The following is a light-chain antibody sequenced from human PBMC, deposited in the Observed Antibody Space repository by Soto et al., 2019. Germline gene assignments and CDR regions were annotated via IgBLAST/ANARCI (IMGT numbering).Light chain of an antibody. CDR2: DAS. V-gene: IGKV3D-20*01. J-gene: IGKJ2*01. CDR1: QSVRNNS. Sequence: VLTQSPATLSLSPGESATLSCGASQSVRNNSLAWYQQIPGLAPRLLIYDASRRSTDIPDRFTGSGSGTDFTLTISRLEAEDSAVYVCQQYSSSPEYTFGQGTKLEIK. CDR3: QQYSSSPEYT.